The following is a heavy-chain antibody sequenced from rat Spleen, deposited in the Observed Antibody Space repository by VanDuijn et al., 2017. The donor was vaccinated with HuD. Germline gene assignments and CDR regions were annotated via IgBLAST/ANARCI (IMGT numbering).Heavy chain of an antibody. Sequence: EVQLVESDGGLVQPGRSLKLSCAASGFTFSDYYMAWVRQAPAKGLEWVASISPSGGSTYYRDSVKGRFTISRDNAKSTLYLQMDSLRSEDTATYYCARQGYDGYYWGQGVMVTVSS. CDR1: GFTFSDYY. J-gene: IGHJ2*01. D-gene: IGHD1-12*03. CDR3: ARQGYDGYY. CDR2: ISPSGGST. V-gene: IGHV5-25*01.